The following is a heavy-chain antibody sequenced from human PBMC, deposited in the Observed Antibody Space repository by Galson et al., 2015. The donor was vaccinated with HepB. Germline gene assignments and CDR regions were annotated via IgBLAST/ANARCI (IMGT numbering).Heavy chain of an antibody. V-gene: IGHV1-24*01. CDR2: FDPEDGET. J-gene: IGHJ4*02. CDR1: GYTLTELS. Sequence: SVKVSCKVSGYTLTELSMHWVRQAPGKGLEWMGGFDPEDGETIYAQKFQGRVTMTEDTSTDTAYMELSSLRSEDTAVYYCATVKSSGWYFFDYWGQGTLVTVSS. CDR3: ATVKSSGWYFFDY. D-gene: IGHD6-19*01.